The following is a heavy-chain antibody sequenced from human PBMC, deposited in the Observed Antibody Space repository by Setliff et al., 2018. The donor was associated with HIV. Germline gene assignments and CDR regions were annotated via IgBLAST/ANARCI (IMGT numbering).Heavy chain of an antibody. CDR2: IKADGSEK. CDR3: ARGHYSSSSG. Sequence: PGESLKISCAASGLTFTDAWMSWVRQAPGKGLEWVANIKADGSEKYYVDSVKGRFTISRDNAKNSLFLQMNSLRAEDTAVYYCARGHYSSSSGWGRGTLVTVSS. CDR1: GLTFTDAW. V-gene: IGHV3-7*03. J-gene: IGHJ4*02. D-gene: IGHD6-6*01.